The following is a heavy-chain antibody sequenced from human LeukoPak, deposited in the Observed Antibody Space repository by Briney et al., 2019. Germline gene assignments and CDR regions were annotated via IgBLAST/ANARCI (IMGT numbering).Heavy chain of an antibody. D-gene: IGHD3-22*01. V-gene: IGHV3-30-3*01. CDR2: ITYDGSNK. CDR1: GFTFSNFA. J-gene: IGHJ3*02. CDR3: ARDNSGYPFDAFDS. Sequence: GRSLRLSCAASGFTFSNFAMHWVRQAPGKGLEWVAVITYDGSNKYYADSVKGRFTISRDNSKNTLYLQMNSLGAEDTAVYYCARDNSGYPFDAFDSWGQGTMVTVSS.